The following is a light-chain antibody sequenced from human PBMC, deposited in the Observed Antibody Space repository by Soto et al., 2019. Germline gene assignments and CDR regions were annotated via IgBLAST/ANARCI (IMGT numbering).Light chain of an antibody. CDR1: QNINSNY. V-gene: IGKV3-20*01. J-gene: IGKJ4*01. CDR3: QQYGSSPLT. Sequence: DIVLTQSPGTLSLSPGDRATLSCRASQNINSNYLAWYQQKPGQSPRLLIYGASSRATGTPDRFSGSGSGTDFTLTISRLEPEDFAVYSCQQYGSSPLTFGGGTKVDIK. CDR2: GAS.